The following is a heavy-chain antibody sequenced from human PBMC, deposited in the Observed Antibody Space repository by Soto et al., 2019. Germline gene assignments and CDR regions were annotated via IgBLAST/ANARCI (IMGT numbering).Heavy chain of an antibody. V-gene: IGHV3-15*07. CDR3: TTDVWTYTGSDY. J-gene: IGHJ4*02. Sequence: GGSLNLSCATSSFTFVHPWMNWVPEASARGLEWVGQIKSKTDGGTTDYAAPVKGRFTISRDDSRNTLYLQINSLKTEDTAVYYCTTDVWTYTGSDYWGQGTLVTVSS. CDR2: IKSKTDGGTT. CDR1: SFTFVHPW. D-gene: IGHD1-7*01.